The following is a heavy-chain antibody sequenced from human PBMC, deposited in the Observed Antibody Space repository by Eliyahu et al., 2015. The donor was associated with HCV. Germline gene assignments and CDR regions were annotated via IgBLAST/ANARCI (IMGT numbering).Heavy chain of an antibody. D-gene: IGHD2-15*01. V-gene: IGHV4-39*07. CDR1: GGSISSSSYH. J-gene: IGHJ6*02. Sequence: QLQLQESAPGLVKPSETLSLTCTVSGGSISSSSYHWGWIRQPPGEGLEWIASIHYSGTTLYNPSLKSRVTISIDTSKNQFSLKLNSVTAADTAIYYCASSVATSPTGYYGMDVWGQGTTVTVSS. CDR3: ASSVATSPTGYYGMDV. CDR2: IHYSGTT.